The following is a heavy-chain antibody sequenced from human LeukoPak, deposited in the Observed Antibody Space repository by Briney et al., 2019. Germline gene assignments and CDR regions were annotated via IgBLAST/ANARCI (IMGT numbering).Heavy chain of an antibody. CDR3: ARFKGGTGFDY. J-gene: IGHJ4*02. CDR2: ISSSGKA. D-gene: IGHD1-26*01. CDR1: GGSITTTDFD. Sequence: SETLSLTCAVSGGSITTTDFDWAWIRQPPGQGFEWIATISSSGKAYYYPSLMSRVTISVDTSKNQFSLDVTSVTAADPGLFYCARFKGGTGFDYWGRGILVIVS. V-gene: IGHV4-39*01.